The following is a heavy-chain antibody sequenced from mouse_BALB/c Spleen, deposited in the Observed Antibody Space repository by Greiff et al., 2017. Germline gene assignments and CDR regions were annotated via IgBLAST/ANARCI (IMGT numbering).Heavy chain of an antibody. Sequence: VQLQESGAELVRPGTSVKISCKASGYTFTNYWLGWVKQRPGHGLEWIGDIYPGGGYTNYNEKFKGKATLTADTSSSTAYMQLSSLTSEDSAVYVCARNYYGFAYWGQGTLVTVSA. J-gene: IGHJ3*01. D-gene: IGHD1-1*01. CDR1: GYTFTNYW. CDR3: ARNYYGFAY. V-gene: IGHV1-63*02. CDR2: IYPGGGYT.